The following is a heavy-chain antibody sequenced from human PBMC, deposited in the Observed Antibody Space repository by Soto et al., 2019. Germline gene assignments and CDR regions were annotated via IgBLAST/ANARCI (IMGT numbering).Heavy chain of an antibody. CDR1: GGSISSYY. J-gene: IGHJ5*02. CDR2: SYYSGST. V-gene: IGHV4-59*01. CDR3: ARESLYCSSTSCYAIRFDP. D-gene: IGHD2-2*01. Sequence: SETLSLICTVSGGSISSYYWCWIRQPPGKGLEWIGYSYYSGSTNYNPSLKRRVTISVDTSKNQFSLKLSSVTAADTAVYYCARESLYCSSTSCYAIRFDPWGQGTLVTVSS.